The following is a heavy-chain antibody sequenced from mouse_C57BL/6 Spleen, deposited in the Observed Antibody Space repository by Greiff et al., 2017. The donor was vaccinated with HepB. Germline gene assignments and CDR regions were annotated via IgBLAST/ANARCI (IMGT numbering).Heavy chain of an antibody. Sequence: QVQLQQPGAELVMPGASVKLSCKASGYTFTSYWMHWVKQRPGQGLEWIGEIDPSDTYTNYNQKFKGKSTLTVDKSSSTAYMQLSSLTSEDSAVYYCARWGLGRDWFAYWGQGTLVTVSA. CDR1: GYTFTSYW. J-gene: IGHJ3*01. D-gene: IGHD4-1*01. CDR2: IDPSDTYT. V-gene: IGHV1-69*01. CDR3: ARWGLGRDWFAY.